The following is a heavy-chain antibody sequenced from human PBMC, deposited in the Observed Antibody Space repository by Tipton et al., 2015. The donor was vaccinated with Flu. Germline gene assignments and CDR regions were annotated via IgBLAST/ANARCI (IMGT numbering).Heavy chain of an antibody. D-gene: IGHD3-9*01. Sequence: SLRLSCAASGFTVSSNYMSWVRQAPGKGLEWASVIYSGGSTYYADSVKGRFTISRDNSKNTLYLQMNSLRAEDTAVYYCQRYFDWLGHYYGMDVWGQGTTVTVSS. J-gene: IGHJ6*02. CDR1: GFTVSSNY. V-gene: IGHV3-66*01. CDR2: IYSGGST. CDR3: QRYFDWLGHYYGMDV.